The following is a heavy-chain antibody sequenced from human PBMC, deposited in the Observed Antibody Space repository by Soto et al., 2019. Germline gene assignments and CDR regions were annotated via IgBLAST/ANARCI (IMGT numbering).Heavy chain of an antibody. V-gene: IGHV2-5*02. D-gene: IGHD2-15*01. Sequence: QITLKESGTTLVKPTQTLTLTCTFSGFSLSTSGVGVGWIRQPPGKALEWLELIYWDDDERYSPSLKNRLNITKDNSRNQVVLTMTNMDPVDTGTYYCAHRPGGLTFDYWGQGTLVTVS. J-gene: IGHJ4*02. CDR2: IYWDDDE. CDR1: GFSLSTSGVG. CDR3: AHRPGGLTFDY.